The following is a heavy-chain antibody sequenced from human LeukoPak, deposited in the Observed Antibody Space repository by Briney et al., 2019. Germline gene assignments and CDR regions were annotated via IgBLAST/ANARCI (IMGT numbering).Heavy chain of an antibody. CDR3: AREVPLILTGYFDY. J-gene: IGHJ4*02. CDR1: GYSISSGYY. V-gene: IGHV4-38-2*02. Sequence: SETLSLTCAVSGYSISSGYYWGWTRQPPGKGLEWIGSIYHSGSTYYNPSLKSRVTISVDTSKNQFSLKLSSVTAADTAVYYCAREVPLILTGYFDYWGQGTLVTVSS. CDR2: IYHSGST. D-gene: IGHD3-9*01.